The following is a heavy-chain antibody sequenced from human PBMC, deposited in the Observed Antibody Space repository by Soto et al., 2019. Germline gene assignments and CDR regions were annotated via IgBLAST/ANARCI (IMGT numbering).Heavy chain of an antibody. V-gene: IGHV2-5*01. CDR1: AFSRSTRGGG. J-gene: IGHJ3*02. Sequence: PTQPLTLTFSLSAFSRSTRGGGVCWLRRRPVTALEWLAHIYWSGDEHYRPTLKSRLSITKDTSKNQVVLTMTYMDPVETATYHCARGLAARPVLAFDIWAQGTMVT. CDR3: ARGLAARPVLAFDI. D-gene: IGHD6-6*01. CDR2: IYWSGDE.